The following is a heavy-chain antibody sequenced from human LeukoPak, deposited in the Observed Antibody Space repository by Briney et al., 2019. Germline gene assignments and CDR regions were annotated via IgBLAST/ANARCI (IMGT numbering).Heavy chain of an antibody. CDR3: AREDMDV. CDR1: GYTFSGYY. J-gene: IGHJ6*03. V-gene: IGHV1-2*02. Sequence: ASMKVSCKASGYTFSGYYIHWVRQAPGRGLEWMGWINANTGGTHYAQNFQGRVTMTRDTAITTAYMELSSLRSDDTAVYYCAREDMDVWGKGTTVTVSS. CDR2: INANTGGT.